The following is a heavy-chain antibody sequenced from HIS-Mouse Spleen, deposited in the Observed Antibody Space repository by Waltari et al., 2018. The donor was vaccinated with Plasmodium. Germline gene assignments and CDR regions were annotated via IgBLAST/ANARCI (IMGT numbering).Heavy chain of an antibody. Sequence: QVQLQQWGAGLLKPSETLSLTCAVYGGYFSGYYWTWIRQPPGKGREWFGEINHSVSTNDNPRLKSRVTISVDPSKNQFSLKLSSVTAADTAVYYCASSGSGSYYYWGQGTLVTVSS. J-gene: IGHJ4*02. CDR1: GGYFSGYY. D-gene: IGHD3-10*01. V-gene: IGHV4-34*01. CDR3: ASSGSGSYYY. CDR2: INHSVST.